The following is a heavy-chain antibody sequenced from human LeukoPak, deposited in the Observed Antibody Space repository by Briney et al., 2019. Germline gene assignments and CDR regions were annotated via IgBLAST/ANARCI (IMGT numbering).Heavy chain of an antibody. Sequence: SETLSLTCTVSGGSISSSSYYWGWIRQPPGKGLEWMGSIYYSGSTYYNPSLKSRVTISVDTSKNQFSLKLSSVTADDTAVYYCARHKGGGFQYYFDYWGQGTLVTVSS. CDR1: GGSISSSSYY. D-gene: IGHD2-15*01. V-gene: IGHV4-39*01. CDR3: ARHKGGGFQYYFDY. CDR2: IYYSGST. J-gene: IGHJ4*02.